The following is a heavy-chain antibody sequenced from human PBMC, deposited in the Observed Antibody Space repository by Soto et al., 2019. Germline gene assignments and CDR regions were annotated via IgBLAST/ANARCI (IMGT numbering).Heavy chain of an antibody. CDR3: ARTHLGHYYDSSGYYEPDYFDY. CDR2: ISAYNGNT. Sequence: QVQLVQSGAEVKKPGASVKVSCKASGYTFTSYGISWVRQAPGQGIEWMGWISAYNGNTNYAQKLQGRVTMTTDTSTSKAYMELGSLRSDDTAVYYCARTHLGHYYDSSGYYEPDYFDYWGQGTLVTVSS. V-gene: IGHV1-18*01. J-gene: IGHJ4*02. D-gene: IGHD3-22*01. CDR1: GYTFTSYG.